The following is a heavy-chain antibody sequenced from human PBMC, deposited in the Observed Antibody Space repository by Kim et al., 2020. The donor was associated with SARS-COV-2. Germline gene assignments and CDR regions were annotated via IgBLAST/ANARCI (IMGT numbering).Heavy chain of an antibody. CDR2: IRSKAYGGTT. CDR3: TGGDYALSFDY. D-gene: IGHD4-17*01. Sequence: GGSLRLSCTASGFTFGDYAMSWVRQAPGKGLEWVGFIRSKAYGGTTEYAASVKGRFTISRDDSKSIAYLQMNSLKTEDTAVYYCTGGDYALSFDYWGQGTLVTVSS. V-gene: IGHV3-49*04. CDR1: GFTFGDYA. J-gene: IGHJ4*02.